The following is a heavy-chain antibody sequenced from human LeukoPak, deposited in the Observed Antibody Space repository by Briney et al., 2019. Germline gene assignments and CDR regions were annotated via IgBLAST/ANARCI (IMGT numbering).Heavy chain of an antibody. J-gene: IGHJ4*02. CDR3: ARDSRSGGSCYIDY. Sequence: ASVKVSCKASGYTFTSYGISWVRQAPGQGLEWMGWISADNANTNYAQKLQDRVTMTTDTSTGTVYMELRSLRSDDTAVYYCARDSRSGGSCYIDYWGQGTLVTVSS. D-gene: IGHD2-15*01. V-gene: IGHV1-18*01. CDR2: ISADNANT. CDR1: GYTFTSYG.